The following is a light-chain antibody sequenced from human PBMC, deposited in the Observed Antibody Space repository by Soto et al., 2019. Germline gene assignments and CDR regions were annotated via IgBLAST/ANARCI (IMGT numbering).Light chain of an antibody. CDR3: QHYKSYSEA. V-gene: IGKV1-5*03. J-gene: IGKJ1*01. CDR2: KPS. Sequence: DIQMTQSPSTLSGSVGDRVTITCRASQTISSWLAWYQQKPGKAPKLLIYKPSTLKSGVPSRFSGSGSGTEFTLTISSLQPDDFATYYCQHYKSYSEAFGKGTKVELK. CDR1: QTISSW.